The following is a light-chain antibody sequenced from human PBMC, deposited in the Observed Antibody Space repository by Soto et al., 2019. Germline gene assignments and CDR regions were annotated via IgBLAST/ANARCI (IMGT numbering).Light chain of an antibody. V-gene: IGLV2-8*01. CDR2: EVS. CDR3: SSYVGGNNFV. J-gene: IGLJ1*01. CDR1: GSDVGGYNY. Sequence: SAVTQPPSASGSPGQSVTISCTETGSDVGGYNYVSWYQQHPGKAPKLMIYEVSERPSGVPDRFSGSKSSNTASLTVSGLQAEDEADYYCSSYVGGNNFVFGTGTKVT.